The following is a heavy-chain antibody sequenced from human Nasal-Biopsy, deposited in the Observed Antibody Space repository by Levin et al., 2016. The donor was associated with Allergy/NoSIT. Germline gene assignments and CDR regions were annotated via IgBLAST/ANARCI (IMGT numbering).Heavy chain of an antibody. J-gene: IGHJ6*04. CDR2: INAKTGAT. CDR1: GYSFSAYY. V-gene: IGHV1-2*04. D-gene: IGHD3-16*01. Sequence: ASVKVSCKASGYSFSAYYIHWVRQAPGQGLEWMGWINAKTGATNYAPKFQGWVTMTRDTSITTAYMEVSSLRSGDTAVYYCARGGGLTSQFNRYYYAMDVWGEGTTVTVSS. CDR3: ARGGGLTSQFNRYYYAMDV.